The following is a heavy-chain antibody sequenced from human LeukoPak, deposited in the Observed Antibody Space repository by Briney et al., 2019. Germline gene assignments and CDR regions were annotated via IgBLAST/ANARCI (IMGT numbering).Heavy chain of an antibody. CDR2: ISYSTNAI. V-gene: IGHV3-48*01. Sequence: GGSLRLSCAASGFTFSSFSLNWVRQAPGKGLEWVSYISYSTNAIYYADSVKGRFTISRDNAKNSLYLQMNSLRAEDTAVYYCARVPNWGFAYYFDDWGQGTLVNVSS. CDR1: GFTFSSFS. CDR3: ARVPNWGFAYYFDD. J-gene: IGHJ4*02. D-gene: IGHD7-27*01.